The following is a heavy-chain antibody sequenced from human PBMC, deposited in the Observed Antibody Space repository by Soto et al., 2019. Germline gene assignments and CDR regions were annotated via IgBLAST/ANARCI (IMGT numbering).Heavy chain of an antibody. V-gene: IGHV1-2*02. Sequence: VASVKVSCKASGYTFTGYYMHWVRQAPGQGLEWMGWINPNSGGTNYAQKFQGRVTMTRDTSISTAYMELSRLRSDDTAVYYCARDSLAAAKNNWFDTWGQGTLVTVSS. CDR3: ARDSLAAAKNNWFDT. CDR2: INPNSGGT. J-gene: IGHJ5*02. D-gene: IGHD6-13*01. CDR1: GYTFTGYY.